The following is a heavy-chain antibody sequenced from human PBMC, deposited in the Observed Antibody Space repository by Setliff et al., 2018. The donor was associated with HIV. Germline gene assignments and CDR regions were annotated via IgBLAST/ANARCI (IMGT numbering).Heavy chain of an antibody. V-gene: IGHV4-61*09. CDR1: GDSINSDSFY. J-gene: IGHJ4*02. CDR2: IHTIGST. CDR3: ARVSSSYYFLGAFDS. Sequence: PSETLSLTCTVFGDSINSDSFYWTWIRRPAGEGLEWIGHIHTIGSTNYNPSLKDRVTISIDTSKNQFSLNLRSATAADTAVYYCARVSSSYYFLGAFDSWGQGALVTVSS. D-gene: IGHD6-13*01.